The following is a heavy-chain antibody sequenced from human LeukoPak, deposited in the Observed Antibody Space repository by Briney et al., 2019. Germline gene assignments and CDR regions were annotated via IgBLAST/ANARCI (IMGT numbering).Heavy chain of an antibody. J-gene: IGHJ3*02. V-gene: IGHV3-21*01. CDR1: GFTYSSYS. CDR2: ISSSSSYI. CDR3: ASPYCSSTSCYDAFDI. D-gene: IGHD2-2*01. Sequence: GGSLRLSCAASGFTYSSYSMNWVRQAPGKGLEWVSSISSSSSYIYYADSVKGRFTISRDNAKNSLYLQMNSLRAEDTAVYYCASPYCSSTSCYDAFDIWGQGTMVTVSS.